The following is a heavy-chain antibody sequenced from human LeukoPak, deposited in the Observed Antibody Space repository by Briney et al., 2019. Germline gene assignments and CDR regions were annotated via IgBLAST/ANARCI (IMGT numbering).Heavy chain of an antibody. J-gene: IGHJ4*02. V-gene: IGHV4-34*01. Sequence: SETLSLTCAVYGGSFSGYYWSWIRQPPGKGLEWIGEINHSGSTNYNPSLKSRVTISVDTSKNQFSLKLSSVTASDTAVYYCAREGSYYFDYWGQGTLVTVSS. CDR2: INHSGST. D-gene: IGHD1-26*01. CDR3: AREGSYYFDY. CDR1: GGSFSGYY.